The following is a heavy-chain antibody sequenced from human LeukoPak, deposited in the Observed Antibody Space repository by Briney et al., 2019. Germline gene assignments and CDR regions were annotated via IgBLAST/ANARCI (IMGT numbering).Heavy chain of an antibody. V-gene: IGHV3-7*01. CDR2: IKQDGSEK. CDR1: GFTFSSYW. CDR3: ARDFFVVVPAASGMDV. Sequence: GGSLRLSCAASGFTFSSYWMSWVRQAPGKGLEWVANIKQDGSEKYYVDSVMGRFTISRDNAKNSLYLQINSLRAEDTAVYYCARDFFVVVPAASGMDVWGQGTTVTVS. D-gene: IGHD2-2*01. J-gene: IGHJ6*02.